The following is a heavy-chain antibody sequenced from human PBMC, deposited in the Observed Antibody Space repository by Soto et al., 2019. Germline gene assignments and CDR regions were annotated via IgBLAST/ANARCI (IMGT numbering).Heavy chain of an antibody. Sequence: SETLSLTCAVYGGSFSGYYWSWIRQPPGKGLEWIGEINHSGSTNYNPSLKSRVTISVDTSKNQFSLKLSSVNAADTAVYYCARGRKQNDYWGQGTLVTVSS. J-gene: IGHJ4*02. CDR2: INHSGST. V-gene: IGHV4-34*01. CDR1: GGSFSGYY. CDR3: ARGRKQNDY.